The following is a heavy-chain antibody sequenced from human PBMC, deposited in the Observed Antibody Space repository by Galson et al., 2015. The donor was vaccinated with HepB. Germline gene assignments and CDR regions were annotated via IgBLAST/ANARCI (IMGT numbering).Heavy chain of an antibody. V-gene: IGHV3-30*18. CDR1: GFTFSSYG. CDR3: AKLHPREYNSSGYYQNHNFDY. J-gene: IGHJ4*02. Sequence: SLRLSCAASGFTFSSYGMHWVRQAPGKGLEWVAVISYDGSNKYYADSVKGRFTISRDNSKNPLYLQMNSLRAEDTAVYYCAKLHPREYNSSGYYQNHNFDYWGQGTLVTVSS. CDR2: ISYDGSNK. D-gene: IGHD3-22*01.